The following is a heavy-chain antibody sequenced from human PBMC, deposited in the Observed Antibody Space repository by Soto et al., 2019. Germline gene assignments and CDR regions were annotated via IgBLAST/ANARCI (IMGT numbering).Heavy chain of an antibody. Sequence: EVQLVESGGGLVQPGRSLRLSCAASGFTFDDYAMHWVRQAPGKGLEWVSGISGSGGSTYYADSVKGRFTISRDNSKNTLYLQMNSLRAEDTAVYYCAKVITGTTYGMDVWGQGTTVTVSS. CDR1: GFTFDDYA. D-gene: IGHD1-7*01. CDR3: AKVITGTTYGMDV. V-gene: IGHV3-23*04. J-gene: IGHJ6*02. CDR2: ISGSGGST.